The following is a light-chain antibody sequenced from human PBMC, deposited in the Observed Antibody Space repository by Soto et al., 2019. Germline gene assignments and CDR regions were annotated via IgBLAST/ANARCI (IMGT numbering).Light chain of an antibody. CDR1: SSNIGAGYD. Sequence: QSALTQPPSVSGAPGQRVTISCTGSSSNIGAGYDVHWYQQLPGTAPKLLIYSNNNRPSGVPDRFSGSKSGTSASLAITGLQAEDEADYYCQSFDSSLSGWVSGGGTKLTVL. V-gene: IGLV1-40*01. CDR2: SNN. J-gene: IGLJ3*02. CDR3: QSFDSSLSGWV.